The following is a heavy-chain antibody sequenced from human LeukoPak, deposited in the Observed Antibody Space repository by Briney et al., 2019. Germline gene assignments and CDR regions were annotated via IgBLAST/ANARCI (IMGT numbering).Heavy chain of an antibody. CDR3: ARGTEQWLVLFDF. CDR1: GFTFSSYE. J-gene: IGHJ4*02. Sequence: GGSLRLSCAASGFTFSSYEMNWVRQAPGTGLEWVSYISSSGDTIYYADSVKGRFTISRDNAKNSLYLQMNSLRAEDTAVYYCARGTEQWLVLFDFWGQGALVTVSS. D-gene: IGHD6-19*01. V-gene: IGHV3-48*03. CDR2: ISSSGDTI.